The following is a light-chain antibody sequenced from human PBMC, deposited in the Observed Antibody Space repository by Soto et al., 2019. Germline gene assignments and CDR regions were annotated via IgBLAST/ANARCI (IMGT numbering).Light chain of an antibody. Sequence: DIQMTQSPSSLSASVGDRVTITCRASQSIGRFLNWHQQKPGKAPNVLINVASTLRSGVPSRFSGSGSGTDFTLTISSLQPEDFATYFCQQSYSYPWTFGQGTKVDIK. CDR1: QSIGRF. V-gene: IGKV1-39*01. CDR3: QQSYSYPWT. J-gene: IGKJ1*01. CDR2: VAS.